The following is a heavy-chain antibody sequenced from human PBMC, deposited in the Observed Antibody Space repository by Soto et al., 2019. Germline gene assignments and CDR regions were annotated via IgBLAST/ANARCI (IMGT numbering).Heavy chain of an antibody. V-gene: IGHV5-10-1*01. CDR2: IDPSDSYT. CDR1: GYSFTSYW. D-gene: IGHD4-17*01. CDR3: ARRPGHDYGDYNTYYYYHGMDV. Sequence: PGQSLKISCKGSGYSFTSYWISCVRQMPGKGLEWMGRIDPSDSYTNYSPSFQGHVTISADKYISTAYLQWSSLKASDTAMYYCARRPGHDYGDYNTYYYYHGMDVWGQGTTVTVSS. J-gene: IGHJ6*02.